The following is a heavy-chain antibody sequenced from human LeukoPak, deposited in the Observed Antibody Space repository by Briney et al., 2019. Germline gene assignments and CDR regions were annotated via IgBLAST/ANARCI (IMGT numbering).Heavy chain of an antibody. CDR2: LSGSGAST. CDR3: AKGSDRSGSYYLDY. J-gene: IGHJ4*02. D-gene: IGHD3-10*01. V-gene: IGHV3-23*01. Sequence: GGSLRLSCAASAFTFGNYAMNWVRQAPGKGLEWVSGLSGSGASTYYADSVKGRFTISRDNSKNTLYLQMNRLRAGDTAVYYCAKGSDRSGSYYLDYWGQGTLVAVSS. CDR1: AFTFGNYA.